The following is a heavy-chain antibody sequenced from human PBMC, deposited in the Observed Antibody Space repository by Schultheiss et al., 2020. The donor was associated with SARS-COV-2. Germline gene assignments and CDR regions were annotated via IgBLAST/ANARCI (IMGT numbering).Heavy chain of an antibody. J-gene: IGHJ5*02. Sequence: GGSLRLSCAASGFTFSNYWMTWVRQAPGEGLEWVASIKQDGSEEYYVDSVKGRFTISKDNSKNSLFLQMNSLRAEDTAVYYCARGCSSTSCYVWFDPWGQGTLVTVSS. CDR2: IKQDGSEE. CDR1: GFTFSNYW. D-gene: IGHD2-2*01. V-gene: IGHV3-7*01. CDR3: ARGCSSTSCYVWFDP.